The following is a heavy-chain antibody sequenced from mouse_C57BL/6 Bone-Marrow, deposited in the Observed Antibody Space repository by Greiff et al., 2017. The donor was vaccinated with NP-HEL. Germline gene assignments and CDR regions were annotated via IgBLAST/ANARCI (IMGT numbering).Heavy chain of an antibody. CDR1: GFSLSTFGMG. CDR2: IWWDDDK. J-gene: IGHJ1*03. CDR3: ARISFRITTVVAHWYFDV. D-gene: IGHD1-1*01. V-gene: IGHV8-8*01. Sequence: QVTLKVSGPGILQPSQTLSLTCSFSGFSLSTFGMGVGWIRQPSGKGLEWLAHIWWDDDKYYNPALKSRPSISKDSSKNQVFLKIANVDTADTATYYCARISFRITTVVAHWYFDVWGTGTTVTVSS.